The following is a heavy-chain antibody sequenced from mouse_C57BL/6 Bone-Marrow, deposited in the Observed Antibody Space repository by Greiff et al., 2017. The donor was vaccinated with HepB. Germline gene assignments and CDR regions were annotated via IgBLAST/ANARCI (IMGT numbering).Heavy chain of an antibody. J-gene: IGHJ1*03. CDR3: ARGGGLYWYFDV. CDR2: ISYDGSY. V-gene: IGHV3-6*01. Sequence: ESGPGLVKPSQSLSLTCSVTGYSITSGYYWNWIRQFPGNKLEWMGDISYDGSYKSNPSLKNRISLTRDPSKNQFFLKLNSMTTEDTATYYCARGGGLYWYFDVWGTGTTVTVSS. CDR1: GYSITSGYY.